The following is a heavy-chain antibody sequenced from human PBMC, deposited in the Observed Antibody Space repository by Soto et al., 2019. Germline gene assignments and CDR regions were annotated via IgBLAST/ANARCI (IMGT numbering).Heavy chain of an antibody. CDR3: ARGGVTIFGVVTHYRSWFDP. CDR1: GYTFTSYG. V-gene: IGHV1-3*01. CDR2: INAGNGNT. J-gene: IGHJ5*02. Sequence: ASVKVSCKASGYTFTSYGISWVRQAPGQRLEWMGWINAGNGNTKYSQKFQGRVTITRDTSASTAYMELSSLRSEDTAVYYCARGGVTIFGVVTHYRSWFDPWGQGTLVTVSS. D-gene: IGHD3-3*01.